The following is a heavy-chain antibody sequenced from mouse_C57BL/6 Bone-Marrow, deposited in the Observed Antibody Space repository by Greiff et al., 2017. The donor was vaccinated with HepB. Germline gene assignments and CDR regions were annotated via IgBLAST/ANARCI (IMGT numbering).Heavy chain of an antibody. J-gene: IGHJ2*01. CDR3: TAWGNYLHFDY. Sequence: LQQSGGGLVQPGGSMKLSCVASGFTFSNYWMNWVRQSPEKGLEWVAQIRLKSDNYATHYAESVKGRFTISRDDSKSSVYLQMNNLRAEDTGIYYCTAWGNYLHFDYWGQGTTLTVSS. CDR2: IRLKSDNYAT. CDR1: GFTFSNYW. D-gene: IGHD1-1*02. V-gene: IGHV6-3*01.